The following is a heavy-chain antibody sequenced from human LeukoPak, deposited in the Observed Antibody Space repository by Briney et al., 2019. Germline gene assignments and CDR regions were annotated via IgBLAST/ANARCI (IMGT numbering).Heavy chain of an antibody. Sequence: SVKVSCKASGGTFSSYAISWVRQAPGQGLEWMGGIIPIFGTANYAQKFQGRVTITTDESTSTAHMELSSLRSEDTAVYYCARDRGAGTEYFDYWGQGTLVTVSS. CDR2: IIPIFGTA. CDR1: GGTFSSYA. CDR3: ARDRGAGTEYFDY. V-gene: IGHV1-69*05. J-gene: IGHJ4*02. D-gene: IGHD6-13*01.